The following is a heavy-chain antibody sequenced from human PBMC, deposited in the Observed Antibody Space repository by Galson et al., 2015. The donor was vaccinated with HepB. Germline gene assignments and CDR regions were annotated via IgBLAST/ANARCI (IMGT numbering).Heavy chain of an antibody. CDR1: GGTFSSYA. CDR2: IIPIFGTA. D-gene: IGHD4-17*01. V-gene: IGHV1-69*13. CDR3: AREIFIIQDGDPRLDAFDI. Sequence: SVKVSCKASGGTFSSYAISWVRQAPGQGLEWMGGIIPIFGTANYAQKFQGRVTITADESTSTAYMELSSLRSEDTAVYYCAREIFIIQDGDPRLDAFDIWGQGTMVTVSS. J-gene: IGHJ3*02.